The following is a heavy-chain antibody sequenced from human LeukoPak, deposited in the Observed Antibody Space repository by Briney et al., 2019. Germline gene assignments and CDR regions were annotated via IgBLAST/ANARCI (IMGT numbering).Heavy chain of an antibody. CDR2: ISSSSSYI. D-gene: IGHD2-21*01. CDR1: GFTFSSYS. V-gene: IGHV3-21*01. J-gene: IGHJ6*02. Sequence: GGSLRLSCAASGFTFSSYSMNWVRQAPGKGLEWVSSISSSSSYIYYADSVKGRFTISRDNAKNSLYLQMNSLSAEDTAVYYCASSRDQPSYYYYYGMDVWGQGTTVTVSS. CDR3: ASSRDQPSYYYYYGMDV.